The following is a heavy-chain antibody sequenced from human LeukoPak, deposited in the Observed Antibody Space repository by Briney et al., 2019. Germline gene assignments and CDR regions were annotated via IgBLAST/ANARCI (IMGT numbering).Heavy chain of an antibody. CDR2: MNPNSGNT. CDR1: GYTFTSYD. CDR3: ARVLYDSSGYYLADAFDI. J-gene: IGHJ3*02. D-gene: IGHD3-22*01. V-gene: IGHV1-8*01. Sequence: ASVNDSCRASGYTFTSYDINRVRQATGQGLEWMGWMNPNSGNTGYAQKFQGRVTMTRNTSISTAYMELSSLRSEDTAVYYCARVLYDSSGYYLADAFDIWGQGTMVTVSS.